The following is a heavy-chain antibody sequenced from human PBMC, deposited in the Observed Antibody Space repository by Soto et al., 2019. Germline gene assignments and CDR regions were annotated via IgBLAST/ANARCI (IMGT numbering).Heavy chain of an antibody. Sequence: QVQLVESGGGLVKPGGSLRLSCAASGFTFSDYYMSWIRQAPGKGLGWVSYISSSGSNRYYADSVKGRFTISRDNAKNSLYLQMNSVRAEDTAVYYCARAPPYYSYGDYWGQGTLVTVSS. CDR3: ARAPPYYSYGDY. V-gene: IGHV3-11*01. CDR2: ISSSGSNR. CDR1: GFTFSDYY. J-gene: IGHJ4*02. D-gene: IGHD5-18*01.